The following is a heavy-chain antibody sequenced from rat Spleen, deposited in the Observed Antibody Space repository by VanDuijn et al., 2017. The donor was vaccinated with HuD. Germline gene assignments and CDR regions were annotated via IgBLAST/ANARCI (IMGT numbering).Heavy chain of an antibody. CDR1: GFTFSNYG. Sequence: EVQLVESGGGLVQPGRSLKLSCAASGFTFSNYGMAWVRQTPTKGLEWVASISPSGGSTYYRDSVKGRFTISRDNVKSILYLQMDSLRSEDTATYYCVSHGARISRFAYWGQGTLVTVSS. CDR2: ISPSGGST. V-gene: IGHV5-19*01. CDR3: VSHGARISRFAY. J-gene: IGHJ3*01. D-gene: IGHD2-7*01.